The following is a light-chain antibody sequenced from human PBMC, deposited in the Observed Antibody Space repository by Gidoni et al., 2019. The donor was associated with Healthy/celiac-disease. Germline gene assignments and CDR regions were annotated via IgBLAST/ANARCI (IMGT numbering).Light chain of an antibody. CDR3: QQRSNWPPNFT. V-gene: IGKV3-11*01. CDR1: QSVSSY. J-gene: IGKJ3*01. CDR2: DAS. Sequence: DIVLTQSPATLSLSPGERATLSCRASQSVSSYLAWYQQKPGQAPRLLIYDASNRATGIPARFSGSGSGTDFTLTISSLEPEDFAVYYCQQRSNWPPNFTFGPGTKVEIK.